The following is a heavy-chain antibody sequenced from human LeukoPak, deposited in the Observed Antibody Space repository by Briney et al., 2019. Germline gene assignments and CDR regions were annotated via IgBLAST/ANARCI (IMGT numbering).Heavy chain of an antibody. CDR2: IYSGGST. CDR1: GGSINSGGYY. J-gene: IGHJ4*02. D-gene: IGHD3-22*01. V-gene: IGHV3-53*01. CDR3: ARDKGGYYYY. Sequence: ETLSLTCTVSGGSINSGGYYWSWIRQHPGKGLEWVSVIYSGGSTYYADSVKGRFTISRDNSENTLYLQMNSLRAEDTAVYYCARDKGGYYYYWGQGTLVTVSS.